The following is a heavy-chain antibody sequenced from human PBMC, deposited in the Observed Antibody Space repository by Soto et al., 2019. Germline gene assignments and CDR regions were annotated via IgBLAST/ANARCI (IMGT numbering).Heavy chain of an antibody. CDR3: AKGGRQWLVTSDFNY. D-gene: IGHD6-19*01. Sequence: VQLVESGGGVVQPGRSLRLSWAASGFTFSDYAMHWVRQAPGKGLEWVAVVSHDGRNTHYADSVKGRFTISRDSSKNTVSLEMTSLRAEDTAVDYCAKGGRQWLVTSDFNYWGQGALVTVSS. CDR1: GFTFSDYA. V-gene: IGHV3-30*18. CDR2: VSHDGRNT. J-gene: IGHJ4*02.